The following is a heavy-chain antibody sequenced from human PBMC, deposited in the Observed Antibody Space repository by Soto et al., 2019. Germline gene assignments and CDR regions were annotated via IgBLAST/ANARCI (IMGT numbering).Heavy chain of an antibody. CDR1: GGSFSGYY. J-gene: IGHJ3*02. Sequence: SETLSLTCAVYGGSFSGYYWSWIRQPPGKGLEWIGEINHSGSTNYNPSLKSRVTISVDTSKNQFSLKLSSVTAADTAVYYCARAKKFVRLPYAFDIWGQGTMVTVSS. V-gene: IGHV4-34*01. CDR3: ARAKKFVRLPYAFDI. CDR2: INHSGST. D-gene: IGHD3-10*01.